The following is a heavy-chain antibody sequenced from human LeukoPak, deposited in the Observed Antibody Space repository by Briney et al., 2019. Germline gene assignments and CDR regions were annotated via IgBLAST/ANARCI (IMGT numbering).Heavy chain of an antibody. Sequence: PSQTLSRTGTGSGGSISSGDYYWSWIRQPPGKGVEWIGYIDYSGSTYYNPSLKSRVTISVDTSKNQFSLKLSSVTAADTAAYYCAREPVYYDFWSGYLAFDIWGQGTMATVSS. D-gene: IGHD3-3*01. CDR1: GGSISSGDYY. J-gene: IGHJ3*02. V-gene: IGHV4-30-4*08. CDR2: IDYSGST. CDR3: AREPVYYDFWSGYLAFDI.